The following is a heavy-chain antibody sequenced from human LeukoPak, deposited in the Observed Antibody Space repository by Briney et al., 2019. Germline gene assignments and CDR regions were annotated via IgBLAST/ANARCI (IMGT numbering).Heavy chain of an antibody. V-gene: IGHV1-69*05. J-gene: IGHJ4*02. Sequence: ASVNVSCKASVGTLRSYAISWVRQAPGQGLEWMGRIIPIFGTANYAQKFQGRVTITTDESTSTAYMELSSLRSEDTAVYYCATGYSSGPYYFDYWGQGTLVTVSS. D-gene: IGHD6-19*01. CDR3: ATGYSSGPYYFDY. CDR2: IIPIFGTA. CDR1: VGTLRSYA.